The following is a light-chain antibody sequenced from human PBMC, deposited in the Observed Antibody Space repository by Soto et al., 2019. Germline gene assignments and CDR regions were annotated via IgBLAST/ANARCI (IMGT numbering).Light chain of an antibody. CDR2: GAS. CDR1: QSVTNSY. J-gene: IGKJ1*01. CDR3: QQYGSSPWT. V-gene: IGKV3-20*01. Sequence: EIVLTQSPGTLSLSPGDRATLSCRASQSVTNSYIAWYQQKPGQAPRLLIYGASSRATGIPDRFTGSGSGTDFTLTITRLETEDFAVYHCQQYGSSPWTFGQGTKVEIK.